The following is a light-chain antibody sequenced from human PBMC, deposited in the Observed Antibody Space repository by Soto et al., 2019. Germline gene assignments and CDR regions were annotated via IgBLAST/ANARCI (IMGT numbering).Light chain of an antibody. J-gene: IGKJ5*01. CDR1: QSVSSY. CDR3: QQYNNWHPPGIRIT. V-gene: IGKV3-11*01. Sequence: EIVLTQSPATLSLSPGERATLSCRASQSVSSYLAWYQQKPGQAPRLLIYDASNRATGIPARFSGSGSGAEFTLTISSLQSEDFAVYYCQQYNNWHPPGIRITFGQGTRLEIK. CDR2: DAS.